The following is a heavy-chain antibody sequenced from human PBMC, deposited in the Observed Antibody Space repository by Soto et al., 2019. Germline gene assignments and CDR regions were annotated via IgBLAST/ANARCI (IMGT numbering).Heavy chain of an antibody. J-gene: IGHJ4*02. CDR1: GVSMSSGGYY. Sequence: PSETLSLTCTVSGVSMSSGGYYWSWIRQLPGKGLEWVGYIYYSGNTYYNPSLKSRVSMSVDTSKNQFSLNLSSVTAADTAMYYCTGSIFGVLIVVDYWGLGTLVTVSS. D-gene: IGHD3-3*01. CDR3: TGSIFGVLIVVDY. CDR2: IYYSGNT. V-gene: IGHV4-31*03.